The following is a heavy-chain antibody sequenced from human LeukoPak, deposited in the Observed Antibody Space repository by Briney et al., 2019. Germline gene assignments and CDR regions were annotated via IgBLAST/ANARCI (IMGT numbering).Heavy chain of an antibody. CDR3: ARDHQSGYSYGLDY. D-gene: IGHD5-18*01. Sequence: ASVKVSCKASGYTFTSYGISWVRQAPGQGLEWMGWISTYNGNTNSAQKLQGRVTMTTDTSTSTAYMELRSLRSDDTAVYYCARDHQSGYSYGLDYWGQGTLVTVSS. V-gene: IGHV1-18*01. CDR1: GYTFTSYG. J-gene: IGHJ4*02. CDR2: ISTYNGNT.